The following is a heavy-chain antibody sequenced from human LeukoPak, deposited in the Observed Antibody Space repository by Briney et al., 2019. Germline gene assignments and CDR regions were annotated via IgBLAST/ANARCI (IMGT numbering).Heavy chain of an antibody. CDR1: GYTLTTYG. Sequence: ASVKVSCKASGYTLTTYGITWVRQAPGQGLEWMGWISGYNGNTNYAQKVQDRVTMTTDTSTSTAYMELRSLRSDDTAVYYCARVGRGDSRSSDAFDIWGQGTMVTVSS. V-gene: IGHV1-18*01. CDR3: ARVGRGDSRSSDAFDI. CDR2: ISGYNGNT. J-gene: IGHJ3*02. D-gene: IGHD6-13*01.